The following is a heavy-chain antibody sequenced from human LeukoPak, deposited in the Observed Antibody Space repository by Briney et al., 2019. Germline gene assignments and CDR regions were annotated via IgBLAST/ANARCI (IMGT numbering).Heavy chain of an antibody. CDR1: GFTFDDYA. Sequence: GGSLTHLCAASGFTFDDYAMNWVRQAPGKGLEWVSVISGDGSSTYYADSMKGRFTISRDNSKNSLYLQMNSLRTEDTALYYCAKSLPPFTYDYTDMYTAYWGQ. J-gene: IGHJ4*02. V-gene: IGHV3-43*02. CDR2: ISGDGSST. D-gene: IGHD4-11*01. CDR3: AKSLPPFTYDYTDMYTAY.